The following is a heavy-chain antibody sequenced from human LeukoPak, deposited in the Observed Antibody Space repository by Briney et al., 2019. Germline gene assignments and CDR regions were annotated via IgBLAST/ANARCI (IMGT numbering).Heavy chain of an antibody. CDR2: INSDGRST. V-gene: IGHV3-74*01. Sequence: PGGSLRLSCAASGFTFSNYWMHWVRQAPGKGLVWVSRINSDGRSTNYADSVKGRFTISRDNAKNTLYLQMNSLRAEDTAVYYCARGIRGGATVYWGQGTLVTVSS. J-gene: IGHJ4*02. CDR1: GFTFSNYW. D-gene: IGHD1-26*01. CDR3: ARGIRGGATVY.